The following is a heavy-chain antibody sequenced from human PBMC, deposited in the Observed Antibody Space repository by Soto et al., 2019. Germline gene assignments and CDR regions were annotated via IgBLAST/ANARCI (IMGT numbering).Heavy chain of an antibody. D-gene: IGHD6-19*01. CDR2: ITSEGTYT. CDR3: TRGGIAVAAGMDV. J-gene: IGHJ6*02. V-gene: IGHV3-74*01. Sequence: EGQLVESGGGLAQPGGSLRLSCAASGFTFTNYWMHWVRQAPGKGLVWVSRITSEGTYTTYADSVKGRFAISRDNAKNTLFLQMNSLRAEDTAVYYCTRGGIAVAAGMDVRGQATTVTVSS. CDR1: GFTFTNYW.